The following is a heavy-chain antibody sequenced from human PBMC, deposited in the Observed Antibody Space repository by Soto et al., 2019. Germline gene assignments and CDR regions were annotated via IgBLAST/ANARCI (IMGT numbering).Heavy chain of an antibody. CDR2: IYSGGST. J-gene: IGHJ4*02. D-gene: IGHD3-22*01. CDR3: ARGLGRGYYDSSGYFHLDY. CDR1: GFTVSSNY. V-gene: IGHV3-53*01. Sequence: GSLRLSCAASGFTVSSNYMSWVRQAPGKGLEWVSVIYSGGSTYYADSVKGRFTISRDNSKNTLYLQMNSLRAEDTAVYYCARGLGRGYYDSSGYFHLDYWGQGTLVTVSS.